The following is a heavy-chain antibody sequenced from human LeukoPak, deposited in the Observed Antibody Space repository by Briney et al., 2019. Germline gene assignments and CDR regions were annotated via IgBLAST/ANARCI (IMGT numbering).Heavy chain of an antibody. J-gene: IGHJ4*02. CDR2: INPNSGGT. CDR1: VYTFTGYY. V-gene: IGHV1-2*06. CDR3: ARDRGSRGYFDY. D-gene: IGHD5-24*01. Sequence: ASVKVSCKASVYTFTGYYMHWVRQAPGQGLEWMGRINPNSGGTNYAQKFQGRVTMTRDTSISTAYMELSRLRSDDTAVYYCARDRGSRGYFDYWGQGTLVTVSS.